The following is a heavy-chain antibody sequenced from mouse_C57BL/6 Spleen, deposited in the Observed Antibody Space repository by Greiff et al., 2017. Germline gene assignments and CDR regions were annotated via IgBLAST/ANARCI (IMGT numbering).Heavy chain of an antibody. CDR3: ARSGLRYYYAMDY. J-gene: IGHJ4*01. D-gene: IGHD1-1*01. V-gene: IGHV1-64*01. Sequence: VQLQQPGAELVKPGASVKLSCKASGYTFTSYWMHWVKQRPGQGLEWIGMIHPNSGSTNYNEKFKSKATLTVDKSSSTAYMQLSSLTSEDSAVYYCARSGLRYYYAMDYWGQGTSVTVSS. CDR1: GYTFTSYW. CDR2: IHPNSGST.